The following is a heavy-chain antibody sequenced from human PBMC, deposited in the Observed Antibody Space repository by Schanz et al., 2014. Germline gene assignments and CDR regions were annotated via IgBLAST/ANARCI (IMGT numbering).Heavy chain of an antibody. V-gene: IGHV3-21*06. CDR2: ISSSGSSI. D-gene: IGHD3-10*01. CDR3: ARGIIAMVRGGDVGAFDI. J-gene: IGHJ3*02. CDR1: GITFNNFN. Sequence: EVQLLESGGALEQPGGSLRLSCAASGITFNNFNMNWVRQAPGKGLEWVSSISSSGSSIYYADSVKGRFTISRDNANNTLFLRMNSLRAEDTAVYYCARGIIAMVRGGDVGAFDIWGQGTMVTVSS.